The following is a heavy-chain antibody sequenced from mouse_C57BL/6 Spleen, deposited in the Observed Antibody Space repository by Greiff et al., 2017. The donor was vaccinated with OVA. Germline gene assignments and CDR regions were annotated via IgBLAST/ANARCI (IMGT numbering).Heavy chain of an antibody. J-gene: IGHJ1*03. Sequence: VQLQQSGAELVKPGASVKISCKASGYAFSSYWMNWVKQRPGKGLEWIGQIYPGDGDTNYNGKFKGKATLTADKSSSTAYMQLSSLTSEDSAVYCCASHNPGRYWYFDVWGTGTTVTVSS. D-gene: IGHD1-3*01. V-gene: IGHV1-80*01. CDR3: ASHNPGRYWYFDV. CDR1: GYAFSSYW. CDR2: IYPGDGDT.